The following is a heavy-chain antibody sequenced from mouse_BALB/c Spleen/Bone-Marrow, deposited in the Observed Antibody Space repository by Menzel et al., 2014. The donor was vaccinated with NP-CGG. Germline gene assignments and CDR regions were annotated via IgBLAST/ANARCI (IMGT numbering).Heavy chain of an antibody. CDR1: GFDFSRYW. D-gene: IGHD2-4*01. V-gene: IGHV4-1*02. CDR3: ARRGSRREAYYAMDY. Sequence: EVKLVESGGGLVQPGGSLKLSCAASGFDFSRYWMSWVRQAPGKGLEWIGEINPDSSTISYTPSLKDKFIISRDNAKNTLYLQMSKVRSEDTALYYCARRGSRREAYYAMDYWGQGTSVTVSS. J-gene: IGHJ4*01. CDR2: INPDSSTI.